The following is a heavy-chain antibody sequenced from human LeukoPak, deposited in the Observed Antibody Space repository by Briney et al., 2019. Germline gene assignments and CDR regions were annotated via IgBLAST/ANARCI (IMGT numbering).Heavy chain of an antibody. CDR1: GFTFSSFA. Sequence: GGSLRLSCAASGFTFSSFAMSWVRQAPGKGLEWISVISASGGSTYYADSAKGRFTISRDNSKNTLHLQMNSLRAEDTAVYYCAKGISIYSYFDNWGQGTLVTVSS. V-gene: IGHV3-23*01. CDR3: AKGISIYSYFDN. CDR2: ISASGGST. D-gene: IGHD3-16*02. J-gene: IGHJ4*02.